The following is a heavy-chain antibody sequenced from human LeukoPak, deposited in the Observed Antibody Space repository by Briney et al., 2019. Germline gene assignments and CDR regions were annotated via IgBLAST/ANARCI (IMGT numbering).Heavy chain of an antibody. V-gene: IGHV1-18*01. CDR3: ARVGAVAGPGGWFDP. Sequence: ASVKVSCKASGYTFTSYGISWVRQAPGQGLEWMGWISAYNGNTNYAQKLRGRVTMTTDTSTSTAYMELRSLRSDDTAVYYCARVGAVAGPGGWFDPWGQGTLVTVSS. J-gene: IGHJ5*02. CDR1: GYTFTSYG. CDR2: ISAYNGNT. D-gene: IGHD6-19*01.